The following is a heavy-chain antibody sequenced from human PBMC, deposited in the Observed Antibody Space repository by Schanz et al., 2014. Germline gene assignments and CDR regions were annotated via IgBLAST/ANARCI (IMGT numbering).Heavy chain of an antibody. V-gene: IGHV3-33*06. CDR1: GFTFSSYD. CDR3: AKQHIVRGVIYLNWFDS. CDR2: LWHDGSKK. D-gene: IGHD3-10*01. Sequence: QVQLVESGGGVVQPGRSLRLSCVASGFTFSSYDVFWVRQAPGKGLEWVAILWHDGSKKYYADSVKGRFTVSRDNSKNTVHLQMNSLRAEDTAVYYCAKQHIVRGVIYLNWFDSWRQGTLVTVSS. J-gene: IGHJ5*01.